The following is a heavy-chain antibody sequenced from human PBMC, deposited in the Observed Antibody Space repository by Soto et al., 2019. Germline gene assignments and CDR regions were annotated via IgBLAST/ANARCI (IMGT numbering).Heavy chain of an antibody. Sequence: AESLCLSCAVSGVSFSSDTFNWVCQAPGKRLEWLSSISSSGYMFSAASVRGRFTISRDIAKNSVYLQINSLRAEDTAVYFCARDYSGRSCYPGMDYLGQGAKVTGPS. CDR2: ISSSGYM. J-gene: IGHJ4*03. CDR3: ARDYSGRSCYPGMDY. D-gene: IGHD2-15*01. CDR1: GVSFSSDT. V-gene: IGHV3-21*01.